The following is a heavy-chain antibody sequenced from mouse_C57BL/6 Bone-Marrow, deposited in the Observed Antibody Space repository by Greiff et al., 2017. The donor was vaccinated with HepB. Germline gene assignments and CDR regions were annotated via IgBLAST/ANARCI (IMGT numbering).Heavy chain of an antibody. D-gene: IGHD1-1*01. CDR3: ARGGTFITTVDYAMDY. CDR2: INPNNGGT. Sequence: VQLQQSGPELVKPGASVKIPCKASGYTFTDYNMDWVKQSHGKSLEWIGDINPNNGGTIYNQKFKGKATLTVDKSSRTAYMELRSLTSEDTAVYYCARGGTFITTVDYAMDYWGQGTSVTVSS. J-gene: IGHJ4*01. V-gene: IGHV1-18*01. CDR1: GYTFTDYN.